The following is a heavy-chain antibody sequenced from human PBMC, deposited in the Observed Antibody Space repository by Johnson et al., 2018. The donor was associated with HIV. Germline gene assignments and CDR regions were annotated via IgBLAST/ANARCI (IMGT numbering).Heavy chain of an antibody. D-gene: IGHD3-22*01. CDR3: ARGGTMIVVVITYDAFDI. CDR2: ISYDGINK. Sequence: VQLVESGGGVVQPGGSLRLSCAASGFTFSDYGMHWVRQAPGKGLVWVAVISYDGINKYYADSVKGRFTISRDNSKNTLYLQMNSLRAEDTAVYYCARGGTMIVVVITYDAFDIWGQGTMVTVSS. CDR1: GFTFSDYG. J-gene: IGHJ3*02. V-gene: IGHV3-30*03.